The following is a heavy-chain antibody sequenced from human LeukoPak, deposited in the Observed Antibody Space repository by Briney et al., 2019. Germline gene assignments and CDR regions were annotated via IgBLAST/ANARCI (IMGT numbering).Heavy chain of an antibody. D-gene: IGHD2-15*01. CDR2: INAGNGNT. CDR3: ARSSVVAATKRFDP. V-gene: IGHV1-3*01. Sequence: ASVKVSCKASGYTFTSYAMHWVRQAPGQRLEWMGWINAGNGNTKYSQKFQGRVSITRDTSASTAYMELSSLRSEDTAVYYCARSSVVAATKRFDPWGQGTLVTVSS. J-gene: IGHJ5*02. CDR1: GYTFTSYA.